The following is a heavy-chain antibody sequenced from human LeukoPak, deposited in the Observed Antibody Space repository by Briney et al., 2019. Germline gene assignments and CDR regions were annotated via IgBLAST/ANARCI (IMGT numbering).Heavy chain of an antibody. D-gene: IGHD4-17*01. CDR1: GDSISSTSCY. V-gene: IGHV4-39*07. CDR2: IYYSGST. CDR3: ASHVPDGDTDY. J-gene: IGHJ4*02. Sequence: PSETLSLTCTVSGDSISSTSCYWGWIRQPPGKGLEWIGSIYYSGSTYYNPSLRSRVTISVDTSKNQFSLKLSSMTAADTAVYYCASHVPDGDTDYWGQGTLVTVSS.